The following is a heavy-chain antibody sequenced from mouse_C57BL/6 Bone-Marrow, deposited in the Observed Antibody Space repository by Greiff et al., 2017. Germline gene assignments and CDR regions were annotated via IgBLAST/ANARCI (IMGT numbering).Heavy chain of an antibody. Sequence: EVQGVESGGGLVKPGGSLKLSCAASGFTFSSYAMSWVRQTPEKRLEWVATISDGGSYTYYPDNVKGRFTISRDNAKNNLYLQMSHLKSEDTAMYYCARRVWFAYWGQGTLVTVSA. V-gene: IGHV5-4*01. CDR3: ARRVWFAY. CDR2: ISDGGSYT. CDR1: GFTFSSYA. J-gene: IGHJ3*01.